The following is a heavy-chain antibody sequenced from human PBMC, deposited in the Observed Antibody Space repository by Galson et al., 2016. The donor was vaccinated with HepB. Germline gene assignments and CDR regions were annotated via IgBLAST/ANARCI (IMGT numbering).Heavy chain of an antibody. CDR3: ARVDNWTYDY. CDR2: ISPYNDNS. V-gene: IGHV1-18*01. J-gene: IGHJ4*02. CDR1: GYNFIYYG. Sequence: SVKVSCKADGYNFIYYGISWVRQAPGQGLEWLGWISPYNDNSDSAQKIRGRVTLTTDPSTSTAYMELRRLRSDDTAVNYCARVDNWTYDYWGQGTLVTVSS. D-gene: IGHD1-7*01.